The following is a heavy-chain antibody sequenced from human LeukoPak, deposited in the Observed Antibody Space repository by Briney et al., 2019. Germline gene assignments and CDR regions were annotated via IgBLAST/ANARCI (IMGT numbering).Heavy chain of an antibody. V-gene: IGHV4-39*07. CDR1: GGSISSSTYY. J-gene: IGHJ6*02. D-gene: IGHD3-16*01. Sequence: SETLSLTCIVSGGSISSSTYYWGWIRQPPGKGLEWIGSIYYSGSTYYNPSLKSRVTISVDTSKNQFSLKLSSVTAADTAVYYCARDRAGGRYYYYYGMDVWGQGTTVTVSS. CDR3: ARDRAGGRYYYYYGMDV. CDR2: IYYSGST.